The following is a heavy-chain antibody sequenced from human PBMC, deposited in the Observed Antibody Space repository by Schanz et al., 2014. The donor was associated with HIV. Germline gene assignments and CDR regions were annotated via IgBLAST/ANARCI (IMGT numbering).Heavy chain of an antibody. J-gene: IGHJ6*02. Sequence: EVQLVESGGCVVQPGTSLRLSCEGSGFSFSDYGMHWVRQAPDKGLEWVANTKEDGSEKNYVDSVKGRFTISRDNANTPLYLQMNSLRAEDTALYYCAKDLNRYNVHTTLVTPPVGYGMDVWGQGTTVTVSS. CDR2: TKEDGSEK. CDR1: GFSFSDYG. D-gene: IGHD5-18*01. V-gene: IGHV3-7*03. CDR3: AKDLNRYNVHTTLVTPPVGYGMDV.